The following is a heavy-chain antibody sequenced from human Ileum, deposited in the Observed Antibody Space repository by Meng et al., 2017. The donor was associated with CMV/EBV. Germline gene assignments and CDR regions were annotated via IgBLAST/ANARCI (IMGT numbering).Heavy chain of an antibody. CDR3: AREGPTDWGRALNY. CDR2: IYTSGSS. Sequence: QVGLQESGPGLGKPSETLSLTCTVSGGSMSSYYWSWIRQPAGKGLEWIGRIYTSGSSNYNSSLKSRVTMSVDTSKNQFSMKLNSVTAADTAVYYCAREGPTDWGRALNYWGQGTLVTVSS. V-gene: IGHV4-4*07. CDR1: GGSMSSYY. D-gene: IGHD7-27*01. J-gene: IGHJ4*02.